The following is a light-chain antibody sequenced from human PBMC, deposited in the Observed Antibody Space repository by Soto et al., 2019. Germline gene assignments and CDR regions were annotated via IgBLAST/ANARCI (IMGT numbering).Light chain of an antibody. CDR3: SSYSISTAYL. CDR2: EVS. Sequence: QSALTQPASVSGSPGQSITISCTGTSSDVGGYDYVSWYQLHPGKAPKLMISEVSNRPSGVSYRFSGSKSGNTASLTISGLQAEDEADYFCSSYSISTAYLFGTGTKVTV. J-gene: IGLJ1*01. CDR1: SSDVGGYDY. V-gene: IGLV2-14*01.